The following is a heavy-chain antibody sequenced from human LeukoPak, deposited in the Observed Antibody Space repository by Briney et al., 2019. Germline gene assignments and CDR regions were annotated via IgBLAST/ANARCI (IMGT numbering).Heavy chain of an antibody. J-gene: IGHJ1*01. D-gene: IGHD3-16*01. V-gene: IGHV3-53*01. CDR2: IFNGGST. Sequence: GGSLRLSCAASGFAVSSNHMNGVRQAPGKGLEWGSVIFNGGSTYYAASVKGRFTISRDNSKNPLYLQMNSVSAEDTAVYYCATSILGLTYDDRFHPWGQGTLVTVSS. CDR3: ATSILGLTYDDRFHP. CDR1: GFAVSSNH.